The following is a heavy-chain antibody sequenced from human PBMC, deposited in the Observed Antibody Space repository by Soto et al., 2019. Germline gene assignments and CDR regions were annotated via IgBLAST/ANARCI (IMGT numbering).Heavy chain of an antibody. V-gene: IGHV4-34*01. CDR3: ARGPTMVRGVIVEYYFDY. Sequence: SETLSLTCAVYGGSFSGYYWSWIRQPPGKGLEWIGEINHSGSTNYNPSLKSRVTISVDTSKNQFSLKLSSVTAADTAVYYCARGPTMVRGVIVEYYFDYWGQGTLVTVS. CDR2: INHSGST. J-gene: IGHJ4*02. D-gene: IGHD3-10*01. CDR1: GGSFSGYY.